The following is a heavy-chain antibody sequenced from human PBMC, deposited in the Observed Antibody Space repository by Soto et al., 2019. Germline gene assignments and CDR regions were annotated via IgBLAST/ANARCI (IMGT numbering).Heavy chain of an antibody. D-gene: IGHD6-19*01. J-gene: IGHJ4*02. CDR3: VKDMTVAGTREGLDY. CDR2: ITWNSGYI. CDR1: GFTFDDYA. Sequence: EVQLVESGGGLVQPGRSLRLSCAASGFTFDDYAMHWVRQTPGKGLEWVAGITWNSGYIVYADSVKGRFTVSRDNVKSFLYLQLDSLRTEDTALYYCVKDMTVAGTREGLDYWGRGALVTVSS. V-gene: IGHV3-9*01.